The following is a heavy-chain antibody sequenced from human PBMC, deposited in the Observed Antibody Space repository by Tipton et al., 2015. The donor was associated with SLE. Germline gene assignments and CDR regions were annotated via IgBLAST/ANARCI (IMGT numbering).Heavy chain of an antibody. CDR1: GFTFDDYT. D-gene: IGHD6-13*01. V-gene: IGHV3-43*01. CDR2: ISWDGGST. J-gene: IGHJ4*02. CDR3: ARQAAAEYYFDY. Sequence: SLRLSCAASGFTFDDYTMHWVRQAPGKGLEWVSLISWDGGSTYYADSVKGRFTISRDNSKNSLYLQMNSLRTEDTALYYCARQAAAEYYFDYWGQGTLVTVSS.